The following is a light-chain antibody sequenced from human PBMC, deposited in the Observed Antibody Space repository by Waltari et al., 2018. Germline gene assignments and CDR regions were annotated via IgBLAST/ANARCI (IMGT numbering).Light chain of an antibody. V-gene: IGKV3-20*01. CDR2: GAS. Sequence: VILTQSPATLSLSPGERATLSCRASPSVSSYLAWYKQKPGQAPRLRIYGASSRATGIPDRFSGSGSGTEFTLTISSLEPEDFAVYYCQKYSSSPYSFGQGTKVEIK. CDR3: QKYSSSPYS. J-gene: IGKJ2*03. CDR1: PSVSSY.